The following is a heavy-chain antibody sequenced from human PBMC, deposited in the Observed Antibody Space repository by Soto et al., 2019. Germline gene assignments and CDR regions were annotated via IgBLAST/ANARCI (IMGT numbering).Heavy chain of an antibody. J-gene: IGHJ6*02. CDR1: GFIFSSYG. Sequence: QVQLVESVGGVVQPGRSLRLSCAASGFIFSSYGMHWVRQTPGKGLEWVAVIWYDGSNEYYADSVKGRFTISRDNSKNTLYLQMNSLRAEDTAVYYCARDQLTRVAHYYGMDVWGQGTTVTVSS. V-gene: IGHV3-33*01. D-gene: IGHD1-1*01. CDR3: ARDQLTRVAHYYGMDV. CDR2: IWYDGSNE.